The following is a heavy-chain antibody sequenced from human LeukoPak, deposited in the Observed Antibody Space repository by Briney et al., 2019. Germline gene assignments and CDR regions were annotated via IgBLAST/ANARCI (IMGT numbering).Heavy chain of an antibody. D-gene: IGHD6-6*01. CDR2: IKEDGSEK. CDR1: GFTFSRYW. CDR3: ARDPSSLRDSFDY. Sequence: GGSLRLFCAAYGFTFSRYWMNWVRQAPGKGLEWVANIKEDGSEKYYVDSVKGRFTISRDNAKNSLYLQMNSLRAEDTAVYYCARDPSSLRDSFDYWGQGTRVTVSS. J-gene: IGHJ4*02. V-gene: IGHV3-7*01.